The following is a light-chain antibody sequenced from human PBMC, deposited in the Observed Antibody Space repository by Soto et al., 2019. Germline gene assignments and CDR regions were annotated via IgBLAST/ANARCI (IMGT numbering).Light chain of an antibody. CDR3: KTWGTGIVI. Sequence: QLVLTQSPSASASLGASVKLTCTLSSGHSNYAIAWHQQQPEKGPRYLMKLNRDGSHSKGDGIPNRFSGSSSGAERYLTIPSLQSEDEADYYCKTWGTGIVIFGGGTKLTLL. J-gene: IGLJ2*01. CDR2: LNRDGSH. CDR1: SGHSNYA. V-gene: IGLV4-69*01.